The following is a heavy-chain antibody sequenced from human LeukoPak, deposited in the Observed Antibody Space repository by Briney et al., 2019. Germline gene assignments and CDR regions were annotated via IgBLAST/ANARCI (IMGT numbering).Heavy chain of an antibody. Sequence: VASVKVFCKASGYTFTGYYMHWVRQAPGQGLEWMGWINPNSGGTNYAQKFQGRVTMTRDTSISTAYMELSRLRSDDTAVYYCARGDSGYDYYYYYGMDVWGQGTTVTVSS. CDR2: INPNSGGT. D-gene: IGHD5-12*01. J-gene: IGHJ6*02. V-gene: IGHV1-2*02. CDR3: ARGDSGYDYYYYYGMDV. CDR1: GYTFTGYY.